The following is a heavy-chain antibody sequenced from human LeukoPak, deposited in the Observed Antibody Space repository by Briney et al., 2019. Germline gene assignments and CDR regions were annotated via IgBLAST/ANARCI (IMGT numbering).Heavy chain of an antibody. Sequence: SETLSLTCTVSGGSISSGGYYWSWIRQHPGRGLEWIGYIYYRGSTYYNPSLKSRVTISVDTSKNQFSLKLSSVTAADTAVYYCARVLGANVVAAGVWFDPWGQGTLVTVSS. CDR1: GGSISSGGYY. J-gene: IGHJ5*02. V-gene: IGHV4-31*03. D-gene: IGHD2-15*01. CDR3: ARVLGANVVAAGVWFDP. CDR2: IYYRGST.